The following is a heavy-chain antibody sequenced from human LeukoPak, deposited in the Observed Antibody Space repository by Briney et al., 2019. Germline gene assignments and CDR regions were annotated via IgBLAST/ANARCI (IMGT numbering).Heavy chain of an antibody. J-gene: IGHJ2*01. CDR2: IYYSGST. D-gene: IGHD6-6*01. CDR1: GGSISSSNYY. CDR3: ARDRDSSSSRVYWYFDL. V-gene: IGHV4-39*07. Sequence: KPSETLSLTCTVSGGSISSSNYYWGWIRQPPGKGLEWIGSIYYSGSTYYNPSLKSRVTISVDTSKNQFSLKLSSVTAADTAVYYCARDRDSSSSRVYWYFDLWGRGTLVTVSS.